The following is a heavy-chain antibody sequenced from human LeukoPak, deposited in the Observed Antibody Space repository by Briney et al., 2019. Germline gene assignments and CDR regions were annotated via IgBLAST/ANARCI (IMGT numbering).Heavy chain of an antibody. J-gene: IGHJ4*02. CDR3: ARYVKNGYDTPGFDY. D-gene: IGHD5-12*01. V-gene: IGHV4-4*07. Sequence: TSETLSLTCTVSGGSISSYYWSWIRQPAGKGLEWIGRIYTSGSTDYNPSLKSRVTMSVDTSKHQFSLKLSSVTAADTAVYYCARYVKNGYDTPGFDYWGQGTLVTVSS. CDR1: GGSISSYY. CDR2: IYTSGST.